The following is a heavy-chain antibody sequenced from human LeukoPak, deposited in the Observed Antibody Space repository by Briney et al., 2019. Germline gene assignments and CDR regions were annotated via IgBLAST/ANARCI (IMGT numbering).Heavy chain of an antibody. Sequence: PGGSLRLSCAASGFTFSSYAMTWVRQAPGKGLEWVSAIGTSSGGSTFYADSVKGRFTISRDNSKNTLYLEMNSLRSDDTAVYYCARDTTYYDSSGYSKRFDYWGQGTLVTVSS. D-gene: IGHD3-22*01. V-gene: IGHV3-23*01. CDR2: IGTSSGGST. CDR3: ARDTTYYDSSGYSKRFDY. J-gene: IGHJ4*02. CDR1: GFTFSSYA.